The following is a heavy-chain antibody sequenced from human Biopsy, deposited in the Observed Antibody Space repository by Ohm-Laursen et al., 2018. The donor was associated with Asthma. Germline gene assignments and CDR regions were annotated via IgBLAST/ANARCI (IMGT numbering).Heavy chain of an antibody. Sequence: SLRLSCSAPGFVFSQCGMHWVRQGPGKGLEWVALVSSDGHNKYYEDSVKGRFTISRDNAKNSLYLQMNSLRAEDTAVYYCARDGPELPTELDYWGPGTLVTVSS. V-gene: IGHV3-33*08. CDR1: GFVFSQCG. J-gene: IGHJ4*02. CDR2: VSSDGHNK. D-gene: IGHD1-14*01. CDR3: ARDGPELPTELDY.